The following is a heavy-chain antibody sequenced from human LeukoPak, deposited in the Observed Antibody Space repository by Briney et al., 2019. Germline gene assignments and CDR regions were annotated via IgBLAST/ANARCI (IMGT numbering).Heavy chain of an antibody. CDR2: ISAYNGNT. D-gene: IGHD1-14*01. J-gene: IGHJ4*02. V-gene: IGHV1-18*01. CDR3: ARVHRAKGDY. Sequence: ASVKVSCKASGGTFSSYAISWVRQAPGQGLEWMGWISAYNGNTNYAQKLQGRVTMTTDTSTSTAYMELRSLRSDDTAVYYCARVHRAKGDYWGQGTLVTVSS. CDR1: GGTFSSYA.